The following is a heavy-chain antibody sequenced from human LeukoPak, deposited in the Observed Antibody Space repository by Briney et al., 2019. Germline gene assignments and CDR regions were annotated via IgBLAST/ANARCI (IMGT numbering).Heavy chain of an antibody. J-gene: IGHJ4*02. D-gene: IGHD1-1*01. CDR2: IYYSGST. V-gene: IGHV4-59*01. Sequence: SETLSLTCTVSGGSISSYYWSWLRQPPGKGLEWIGYIYYSGSTNYNPSLKSRVTISVDTSKNQFSLKLSSVTAADTAVYYCAKVRTTGTTLFDYWGQGTLVTVSS. CDR1: GGSISSYY. CDR3: AKVRTTGTTLFDY.